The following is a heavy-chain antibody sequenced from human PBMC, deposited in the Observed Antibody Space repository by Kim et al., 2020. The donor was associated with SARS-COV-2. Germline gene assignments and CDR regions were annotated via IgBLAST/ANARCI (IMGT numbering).Heavy chain of an antibody. V-gene: IGHV4-39*01. CDR3: ARHSPTYYYDGSGFADY. CDR2: IYYSGST. Sequence: SETLSLTCTVSGGSISSSSYYWGWIRQPPGKGLEWIGSIYYSGSTYYNPSLKSRVTISVDTSKNQFSLRLSSVTAADTTVYYCARHSPTYYYDGSGFADYWGQGTLVTVSS. J-gene: IGHJ4*02. CDR1: GGSISSSSYY. D-gene: IGHD3-22*01.